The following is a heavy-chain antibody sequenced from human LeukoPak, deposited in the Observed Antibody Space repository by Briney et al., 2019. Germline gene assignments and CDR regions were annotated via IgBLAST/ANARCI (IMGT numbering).Heavy chain of an antibody. V-gene: IGHV4-59*08. CDR3: ARHLSYGDLPDAFDI. CDR1: GGSISSYY. J-gene: IGHJ3*02. D-gene: IGHD4-17*01. CDR2: IYYSGST. Sequence: SETLSLTCTVSGGSISSYYWSWIRQPPGKGLEWIGYIYYSGSTNYNPSLKSRVTISVDTSKNQFSLKLSSVTAADTAVYYCARHLSYGDLPDAFDIWGQGTMVTVSS.